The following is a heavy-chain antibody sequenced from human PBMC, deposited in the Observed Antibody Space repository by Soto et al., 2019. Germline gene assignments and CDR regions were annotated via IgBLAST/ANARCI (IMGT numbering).Heavy chain of an antibody. Sequence: QVQLVQSGAEVKKPGASVKVSCKASGYTFTSYGISWVRQAPGQGLEGMGWISAYNGNTNYAQKLQGRVTMTTDPSTSTAYMEPRSLRSDDTAVYYCARVEVVPECPYYGMDVWGQGTTVTVSS. CDR3: ARVEVVPECPYYGMDV. CDR1: GYTFTSYG. V-gene: IGHV1-18*01. CDR2: ISAYNGNT. J-gene: IGHJ6*02. D-gene: IGHD2-2*01.